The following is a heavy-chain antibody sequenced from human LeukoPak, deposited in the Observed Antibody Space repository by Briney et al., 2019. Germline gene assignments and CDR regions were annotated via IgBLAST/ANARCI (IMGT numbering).Heavy chain of an antibody. CDR1: GFTFSTAW. CDR2: VKSKADGGTI. J-gene: IGHJ6*02. CDR3: IADVPDFYPYAMDV. V-gene: IGHV3-15*05. Sequence: GGSLRLSCATSGFTFSTAWMSWVRQAPGKGLEWVGRVKSKADGGTIDYAARVKGRFTISRDDSKNILSLQMNSLKTEDTAVYYCIADVPDFYPYAMDVWGQGTTVTVSS.